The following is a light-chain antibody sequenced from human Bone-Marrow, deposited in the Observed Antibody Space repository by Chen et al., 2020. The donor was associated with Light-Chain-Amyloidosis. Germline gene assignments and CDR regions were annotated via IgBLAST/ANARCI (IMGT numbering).Light chain of an antibody. CDR2: DDS. CDR3: QVWDRSSERPV. V-gene: IGLV3-21*02. Sequence: SYVLTQPSSVSVAPGQTATIACGGNNIGSTSVHWYQQTPGQAPLLVVYDDSDRPSGIPERLSGSNAGNTANLTSSRVEAGDEADYYCQVWDRSSERPVFGGGTKLTVL. J-gene: IGLJ3*02. CDR1: NIGSTS.